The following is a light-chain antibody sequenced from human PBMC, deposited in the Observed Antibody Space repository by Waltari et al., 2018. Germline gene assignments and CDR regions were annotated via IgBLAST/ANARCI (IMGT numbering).Light chain of an antibody. CDR2: EVT. CDR1: SSDVGGYNY. CDR3: SSYTSSSTRV. Sequence: QSALTQPASVSGSPGQSITIPCSGTSSDVGGYNYLSWYQHHPGKAPKLMIYEVTYRPSGVSDRFSGSKSGNTASLTISGLQAEDEADYYCSSYTSSSTRVFGGGTKVTVL. J-gene: IGLJ2*01. V-gene: IGLV2-14*01.